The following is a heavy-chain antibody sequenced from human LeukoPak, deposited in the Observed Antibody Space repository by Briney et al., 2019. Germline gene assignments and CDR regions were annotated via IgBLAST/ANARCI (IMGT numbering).Heavy chain of an antibody. CDR1: GFTVSSNY. Sequence: GGSLRLSCAASGFTVSSNYMSWVRQAPGKGLEWVSVIYSGGSTYYADSVKGRFTISRDNSKNTLYLQMNSLRAEDTAVYYCAKTALVAGYCSSTSCYTDYWGQGTLVTVSS. V-gene: IGHV3-53*01. D-gene: IGHD2-2*02. J-gene: IGHJ4*02. CDR3: AKTALVAGYCSSTSCYTDY. CDR2: IYSGGST.